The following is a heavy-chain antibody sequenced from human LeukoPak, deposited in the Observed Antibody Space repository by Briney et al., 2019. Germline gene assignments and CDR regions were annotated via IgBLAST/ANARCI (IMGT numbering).Heavy chain of an antibody. CDR3: ALNPGGGYCSSTSCYISAFDI. V-gene: IGHV4-38-2*01. Sequence: SETLSLTGAVSGYSISSGYYWGWIRQPPGKGLEWIGSIYHSGSTYYNPSLKSRVTISVDTSKNQFSLKLSSVTAADTAVYYCALNPGGGYCSSTSCYISAFDIWGQGTMVTVSS. CDR2: IYHSGST. J-gene: IGHJ3*02. D-gene: IGHD2-2*02. CDR1: GYSISSGYY.